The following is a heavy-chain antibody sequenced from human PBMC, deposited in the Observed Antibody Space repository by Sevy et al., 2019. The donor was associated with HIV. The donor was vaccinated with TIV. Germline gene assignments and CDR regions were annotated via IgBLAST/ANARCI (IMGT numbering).Heavy chain of an antibody. D-gene: IGHD3-22*01. CDR2: ISYDGSNK. CDR3: AKGYYYDSCGYYF. J-gene: IGHJ4*02. CDR1: GFTFSSYG. V-gene: IGHV3-30*18. Sequence: GGSLRLSCAASGFTFSSYGMHWVRQAPGKGLEWVAVISYDGSNKYYADSVKGRFTISRDNSKNTLYLQMNSLRAEDTAVYYCAKGYYYDSCGYYFWGQGTLVTVSS.